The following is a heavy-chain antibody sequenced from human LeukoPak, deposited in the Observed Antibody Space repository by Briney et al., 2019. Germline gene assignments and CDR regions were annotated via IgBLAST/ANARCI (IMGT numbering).Heavy chain of an antibody. D-gene: IGHD6-6*01. V-gene: IGHV4-4*07. Sequence: SETLSLTCTVSGGSISSYYWSWIRQPAGKGLEWIGRIYTSGSTNYNPSLKSRVTMSVDTSKNQFSLKLSSVTAADTAVYYCARDGDAARQSHDAFDIWGQGTMVTVSS. J-gene: IGHJ3*02. CDR1: GGSISSYY. CDR3: ARDGDAARQSHDAFDI. CDR2: IYTSGST.